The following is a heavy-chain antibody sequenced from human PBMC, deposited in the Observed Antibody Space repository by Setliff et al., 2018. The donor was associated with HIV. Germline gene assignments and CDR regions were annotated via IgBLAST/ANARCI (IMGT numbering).Heavy chain of an antibody. CDR1: GFTFSSYA. Sequence: VGSLRLSCAASGFTFSSYAMSWVRQAPGKGLEWVSAISSNGGSTYYADSVKGRFTISRDNSKNTLYLQMSSLRAEDTAVYYCVKARVDGDYYYYYYMDVWGKGTTVTVSS. J-gene: IGHJ6*03. D-gene: IGHD4-17*01. CDR2: ISSNGGST. CDR3: VKARVDGDYYYYYYMDV. V-gene: IGHV3-64D*09.